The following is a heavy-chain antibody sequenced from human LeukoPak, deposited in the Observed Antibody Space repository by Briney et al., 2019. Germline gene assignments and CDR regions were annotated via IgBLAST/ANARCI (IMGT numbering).Heavy chain of an antibody. V-gene: IGHV3-23*01. CDR3: AKEAHYPHRGTYLVTIDS. D-gene: IGHD3-9*01. CDR1: GFTFRSYA. CDR2: IGGSDGKT. Sequence: PGGSLRLSCAASGFTFRSYAMSWVRQAPGNGLEWVSAIGGSDGKTYYADSVKGRFTISRDNSKNTLYLQMNSLRAEDTALYYCAKEAHYPHRGTYLVTIDSWGQGTLVTVSS. J-gene: IGHJ4*02.